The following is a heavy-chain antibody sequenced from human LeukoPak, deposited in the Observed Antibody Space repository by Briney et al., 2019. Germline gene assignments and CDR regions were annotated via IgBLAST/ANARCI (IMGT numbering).Heavy chain of an antibody. CDR1: GYTFTSYG. Sequence: ASVKVSCKASGYTFTSYGISWVRQAPGQGLEWMGWISAHNGNTNYAQKIQGRVTMTTDTSTSTAYMELRSLRSDDTVVYYCARDESGYYSSWFDPWGQGTLVTVSS. V-gene: IGHV1-18*01. J-gene: IGHJ5*02. D-gene: IGHD3-3*01. CDR2: ISAHNGNT. CDR3: ARDESGYYSSWFDP.